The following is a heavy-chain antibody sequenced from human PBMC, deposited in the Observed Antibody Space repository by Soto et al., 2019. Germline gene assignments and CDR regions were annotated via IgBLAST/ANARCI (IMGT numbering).Heavy chain of an antibody. V-gene: IGHV3-74*01. J-gene: IGHJ5*02. D-gene: IGHD2-8*01. Sequence: EVQLVESGGGLVQPGGSLRLSCAASGFTFSTSWMHWVPQAPGKGLVWVSRIESDGRGTTYADSVKGRFTISRDNAKNTLYLQMNNLRAEDTAVYYCARDSMKGRFDPWGQGTLVTVSS. CDR2: IESDGRGT. CDR3: ARDSMKGRFDP. CDR1: GFTFSTSW.